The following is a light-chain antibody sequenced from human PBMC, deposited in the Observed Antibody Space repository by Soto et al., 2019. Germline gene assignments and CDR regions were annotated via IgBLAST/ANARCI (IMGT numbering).Light chain of an antibody. Sequence: LTQPASVSGSPGQSITISCTGTTSDIGGYYFVSWFQQYPGKAPTLIIYDVSNRPSGSSSRFSGSKTGNTATLTISGLQAEDEADYYCSSYRSSTTPFVFGTGTKVTVL. V-gene: IGLV2-14*01. J-gene: IGLJ1*01. CDR3: SSYRSSTTPFV. CDR1: TSDIGGYYF. CDR2: DVS.